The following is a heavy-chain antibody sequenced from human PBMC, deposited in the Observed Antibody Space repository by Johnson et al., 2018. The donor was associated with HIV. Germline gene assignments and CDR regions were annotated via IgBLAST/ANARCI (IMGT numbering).Heavy chain of an antibody. J-gene: IGHJ3*02. Sequence: VQLVESGGGVVQPGGSLRLSCAASEFTFSTYGMHWVRQAPGKGLEWVAFIRYDGSNKYYADSVKGRCTISRDNAKNSLYLQMNSLRAEDTAVYYCARAEGLTGRNAFDIWGRGTMVTVSS. CDR3: ARAEGLTGRNAFDI. CDR2: IRYDGSNK. CDR1: EFTFSTYG. V-gene: IGHV3-30*02. D-gene: IGHD1-20*01.